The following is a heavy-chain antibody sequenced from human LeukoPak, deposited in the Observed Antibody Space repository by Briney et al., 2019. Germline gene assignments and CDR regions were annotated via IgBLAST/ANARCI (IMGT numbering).Heavy chain of an antibody. CDR3: ARATQIRDYSSNY. J-gene: IGHJ4*02. Sequence: ASVKVSCKASGHTFTSYYMHWVRQAPGQGLEWIGIINPSGGSTSYAQKFQGRVTMTRDTSTSTVYMELSSLRSEDTAVYYCARATQIRDYSSNYWGQGTLVTVSS. CDR1: GHTFTSYY. CDR2: INPSGGST. D-gene: IGHD4-11*01. V-gene: IGHV1-46*01.